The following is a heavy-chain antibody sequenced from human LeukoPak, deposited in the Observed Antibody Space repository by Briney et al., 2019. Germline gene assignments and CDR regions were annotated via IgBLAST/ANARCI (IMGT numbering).Heavy chain of an antibody. Sequence: EASVKVSCKASGYTFTSYDINWVRQATGQGLEWMGWMNPNSGNTGYAQKLQGRVTMTTDTSTSTAYMELRSLRSDDTAVYYCARSSIAAAGRRYFDYWGQGTLVTVSS. CDR1: GYTFTSYD. CDR3: ARSSIAAAGRRYFDY. D-gene: IGHD6-13*01. CDR2: MNPNSGNT. J-gene: IGHJ4*02. V-gene: IGHV1-8*01.